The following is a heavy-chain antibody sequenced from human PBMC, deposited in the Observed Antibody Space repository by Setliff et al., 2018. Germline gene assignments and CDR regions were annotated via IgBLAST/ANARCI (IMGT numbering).Heavy chain of an antibody. J-gene: IGHJ3*02. CDR3: ARVFDI. V-gene: IGHV4-61*09. CDR1: GDSISSGTYY. CDR2: IYTGGST. Sequence: PSETLSLTCTVSGDSISSGTYYWSYWTWIRQPAGKGLEWIGHIYTGGSTNYNPSLKSRVTMSVDTSKNQFSLRLSSVTAADTAVYYCARVFDIWGQGTVVTVS.